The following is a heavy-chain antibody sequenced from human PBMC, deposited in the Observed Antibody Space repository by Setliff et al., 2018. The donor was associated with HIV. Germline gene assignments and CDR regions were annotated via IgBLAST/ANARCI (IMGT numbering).Heavy chain of an antibody. J-gene: IGHJ3*02. CDR2: INPNRGGT. CDR3: ARGAYYYDSSGYPRDPFDI. D-gene: IGHD3-22*01. Sequence: GASVKVSCKASGYTFTGYYRPWVRQAPGQGLEWMGWINPNRGGTNYAQKFQGRVTMTRDTAISTAYMELSRLRSDDTAVYYCARGAYYYDSSGYPRDPFDIWGQGTMVTVSS. V-gene: IGHV1-2*02. CDR1: GYTFTGYY.